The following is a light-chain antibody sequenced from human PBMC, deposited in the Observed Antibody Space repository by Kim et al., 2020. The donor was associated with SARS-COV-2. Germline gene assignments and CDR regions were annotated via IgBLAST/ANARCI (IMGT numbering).Light chain of an antibody. CDR3: QQYHEWPLT. CDR1: HIVSTI. Sequence: ASPGARATLSCRASHIVSTIFAWYQQKPGQSPRLLIYGASTRATGIPARFSGSGSGTEFTLTISSLQSEDFAVYFCQQYHEWPLTFGGGTKVDIK. V-gene: IGKV3-15*01. CDR2: GAS. J-gene: IGKJ4*01.